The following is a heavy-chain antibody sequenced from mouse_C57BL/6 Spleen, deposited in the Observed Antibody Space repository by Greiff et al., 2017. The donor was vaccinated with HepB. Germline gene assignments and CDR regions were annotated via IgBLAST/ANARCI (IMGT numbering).Heavy chain of an antibody. CDR2: INPNNGGT. D-gene: IGHD1-1*01. J-gene: IGHJ2*01. CDR1: GYTFTDYY. V-gene: IGHV1-26*01. CDR3: ARRYYGSRE. Sequence: EVQLQQSGPELVKPGASVKISCKASGYTFTDYYMNWVKQSHGKSLEWIGDINPNNGGTSYNQKFKGKATLTVDKSSSTAYMELRSLTSEDSAVCYCARRYYGSREWGQGTTLTVSS.